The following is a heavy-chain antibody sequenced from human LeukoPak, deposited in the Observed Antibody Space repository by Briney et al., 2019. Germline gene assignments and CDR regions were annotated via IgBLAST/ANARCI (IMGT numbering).Heavy chain of an antibody. Sequence: PSETLSLTCTVSGDSITRGGYYWSWIRQQPGKGLGWIGYIYYSGTTYYNPSLKSRVTMSADTSKNQLSLKLSSVTAADTAVYYCARPYYYDSRIDPWGQGILVTVSS. V-gene: IGHV4-30-4*08. CDR3: ARPYYYDSRIDP. D-gene: IGHD3-22*01. CDR2: IYYSGTT. CDR1: GDSITRGGYY. J-gene: IGHJ5*02.